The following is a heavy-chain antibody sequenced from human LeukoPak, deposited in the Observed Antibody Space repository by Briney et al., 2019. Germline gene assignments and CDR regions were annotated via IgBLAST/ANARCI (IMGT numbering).Heavy chain of an antibody. Sequence: SETLSLTCAVYGGSFSGYYWSWIRQPPGKGLEWIGEINHSGSTNYNPSLKSRVTISVDTSKNQFSLKLSSVTAADTAVYYCARAGYSSSWFSRQGGIFDYWGQGTLVTVSS. CDR1: GGSFSGYY. V-gene: IGHV4-34*01. CDR3: ARAGYSSSWFSRQGGIFDY. D-gene: IGHD6-13*01. J-gene: IGHJ4*02. CDR2: INHSGST.